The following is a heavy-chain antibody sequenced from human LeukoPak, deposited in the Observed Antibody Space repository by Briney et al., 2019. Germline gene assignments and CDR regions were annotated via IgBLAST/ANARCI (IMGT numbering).Heavy chain of an antibody. V-gene: IGHV4-39*01. CDR1: GGSISSSSYY. Sequence: SETLSLTCTVSGGSISSSSYYWGWIRQPPGKGLECMGSIYYSGSTYYNPTLRSRVTISVDTSKNQFSLNLSSVTAAATAVYYCARHLLRQQRGGEYFQHWGQGTLVTVSS. CDR2: IYYSGST. D-gene: IGHD6-13*01. CDR3: ARHLLRQQRGGEYFQH. J-gene: IGHJ1*01.